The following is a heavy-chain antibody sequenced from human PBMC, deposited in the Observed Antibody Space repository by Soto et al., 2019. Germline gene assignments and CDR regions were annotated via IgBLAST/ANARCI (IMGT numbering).Heavy chain of an antibody. V-gene: IGHV3-66*01. CDR3: AREKAVAGWYDAFDI. Sequence: GGSLRLSCAASGFSVSSNYVSWVRQAPGKGLEWVSVIYSGGSTYYADSVKGRFTISRDNSKNTLYLQMNSLRAEDTAVYYCAREKAVAGWYDAFDIWGQGTMVTVSS. D-gene: IGHD6-19*01. J-gene: IGHJ3*02. CDR1: GFSVSSNY. CDR2: IYSGGST.